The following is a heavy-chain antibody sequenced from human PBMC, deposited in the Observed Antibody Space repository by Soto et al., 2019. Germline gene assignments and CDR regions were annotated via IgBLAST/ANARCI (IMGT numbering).Heavy chain of an antibody. V-gene: IGHV1-46*01. CDR3: ARAYVDIAMVENYYGMDV. CDR1: GYIFTTYY. J-gene: IGHJ6*02. CDR2: INPRSGTT. D-gene: IGHD5-18*01. Sequence: QVQLVQSGAEVKKAGASVKVSCEASGYIFTTYYMHWVRQAPGQGLEWMGIINPRSGTTTYAQRLHGGVTMTRDTSTSAVYMELSSLRSEYTAVYYCARAYVDIAMVENYYGMDVWGQGTTVTVSS.